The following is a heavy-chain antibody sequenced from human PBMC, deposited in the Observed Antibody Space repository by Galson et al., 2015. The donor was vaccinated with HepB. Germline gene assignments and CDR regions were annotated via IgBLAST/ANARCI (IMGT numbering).Heavy chain of an antibody. CDR1: GFTFSSYG. CDR2: IWYDGSNK. CDR3: ARDFLSGTMIVVVRDGMDV. V-gene: IGHV3-33*08. Sequence: SLRLSCAASGFTFSSYGMHWVRQAPGKGLEWVAVIWYDGSNKYYADSVKGRFTISRDNSKNTLYLQMNSLRAEDTAVYYCARDFLSGTMIVVVRDGMDVWGQGTTVTVSS. D-gene: IGHD3-22*01. J-gene: IGHJ6*02.